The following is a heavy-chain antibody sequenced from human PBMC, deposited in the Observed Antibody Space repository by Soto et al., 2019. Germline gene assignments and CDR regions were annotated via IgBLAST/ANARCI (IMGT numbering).Heavy chain of an antibody. D-gene: IGHD2-2*01. J-gene: IGHJ6*02. V-gene: IGHV3-30*18. CDR2: ISYDGSNK. CDR3: AKDLKRYQLLRSDGMDV. CDR1: GFTFSSYG. Sequence: QVQLVESGGGVVQPGRSLRLSCAASGFTFSSYGMHWVRQAPGKGLEWVAVISYDGSNKYYADSVKGRFTISRDNSKNTLYLQMNSLRAEDTAVYYCAKDLKRYQLLRSDGMDVWGQGTTVTVSS.